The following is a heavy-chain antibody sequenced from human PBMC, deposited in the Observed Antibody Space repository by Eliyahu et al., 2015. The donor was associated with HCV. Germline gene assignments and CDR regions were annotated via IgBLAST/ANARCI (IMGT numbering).Heavy chain of an antibody. CDR2: IHYSGST. D-gene: IGHD6-19*01. J-gene: IGHJ5*02. V-gene: IGHV4-59*01. CDR1: GGSLTTSY. CDR3: ASGGGGIAVTGTGGWFDP. Sequence: QVQLQESGPGLVKPSETLSLTCTVSGGSLTTSYWSWIRQPPGKGLEWIGYIHYSGSTNYNPSLKSRVTISIDTSKNQFSLNLTSVTAADTAMYYCASGGGGIAVTGTGGWFDPWGQGTLVTVSS.